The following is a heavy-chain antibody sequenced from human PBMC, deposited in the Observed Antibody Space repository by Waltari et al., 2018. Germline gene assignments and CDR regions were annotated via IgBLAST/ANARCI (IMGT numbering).Heavy chain of an antibody. CDR3: AKDRGGYYYYGMDV. V-gene: IGHV3-23*01. CDR2: ISGSGGST. J-gene: IGHJ6*02. D-gene: IGHD3-10*01. Sequence: EVQLLASGGGLVPPGGSLRLSCSASVFTFSSYAMSRVRHAPGKGLEWVSAISGSGGSTYYADSVKGRFTSSRDNSKNTLYLQMNSLRAEDTAVYYCAKDRGGYYYYGMDVWGQGTTVTVSS. CDR1: VFTFSSYA.